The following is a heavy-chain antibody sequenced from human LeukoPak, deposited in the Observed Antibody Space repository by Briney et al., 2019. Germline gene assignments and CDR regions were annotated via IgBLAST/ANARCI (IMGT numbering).Heavy chain of an antibody. CDR2: IYNSGST. J-gene: IGHJ3*01. CDR3: ARLRNLDRGGFYPDGFDF. D-gene: IGHD3-22*01. V-gene: IGHV4-4*07. CDR1: GGSISSYY. Sequence: PSETLSLTCTVSGGSISSYYWSWIRQPAGKGLEWIGHIYNSGSTNYNPSLKGRVTMSVATSKNQFSLHLSSVTAADTAVYYCARLRNLDRGGFYPDGFDFWGQGTMVTVSS.